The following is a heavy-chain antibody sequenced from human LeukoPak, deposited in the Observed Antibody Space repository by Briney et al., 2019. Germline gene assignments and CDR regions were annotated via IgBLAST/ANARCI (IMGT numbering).Heavy chain of an antibody. Sequence: GGSLRLSCAASGFTFSGYWMYWARQAPGQGLVWVSYIYSGGTGTNYADSVKGRFTISRDNAKNSLYLQMNSLRAEDTAVYYCARGNYYYDSSGSDKLDYWGQGTLVTVSS. CDR2: IYSGGTGT. CDR1: GFTFSGYW. J-gene: IGHJ4*02. V-gene: IGHV3-74*01. CDR3: ARGNYYYDSSGSDKLDY. D-gene: IGHD3-22*01.